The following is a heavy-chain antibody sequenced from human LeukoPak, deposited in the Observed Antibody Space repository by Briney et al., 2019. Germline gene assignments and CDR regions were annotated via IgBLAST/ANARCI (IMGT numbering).Heavy chain of an antibody. V-gene: IGHV1-46*01. CDR2: INPSGGST. Sequence: ASVKVSCKASGYTFTSYYMHWVRQAPGQGLEWMGIINPSGGSTSYAQKFQGRVTMTRDTSTSTVYMELSSLRSEDTAVHYCARDKYSSSWYFDYLGHWFDPWGQGTLVTVSS. D-gene: IGHD6-13*01. CDR1: GYTFTSYY. CDR3: ARDKYSSSWYFDYLGHWFDP. J-gene: IGHJ5*02.